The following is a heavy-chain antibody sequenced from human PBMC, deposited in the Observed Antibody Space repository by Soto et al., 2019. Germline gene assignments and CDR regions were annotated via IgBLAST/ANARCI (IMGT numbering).Heavy chain of an antibody. V-gene: IGHV1-18*01. Sequence: GSVKVSCKASGYTFTSYCMSWVRQSPVQGLEWMGWISAYNGNTNYAQKLQGRVTMTTDTSTSTAYMELRSLRSDDTAVYYCARSESGWKDGYDWPFDIWGQGTMVTVSS. CDR1: GYTFTSYC. J-gene: IGHJ3*02. CDR2: ISAYNGNT. D-gene: IGHD5-12*01. CDR3: ARSESGWKDGYDWPFDI.